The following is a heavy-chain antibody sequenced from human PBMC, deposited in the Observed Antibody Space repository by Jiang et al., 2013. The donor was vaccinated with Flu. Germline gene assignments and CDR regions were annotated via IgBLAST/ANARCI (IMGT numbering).Heavy chain of an antibody. CDR2: IFYSGST. Sequence: GSGLVKPSQTLSLTCTVSGGSISSRGYYWNWIRQHPGKGLEWIGYIFYSGSTYYNPSLKNRVAISLDTSNNQFSLKLTSVTAADTAVYYCATGRRGGDDSWGQGTLVTVSS. V-gene: IGHV4-31*03. CDR3: ATGRRGGDDS. D-gene: IGHD2-15*01. CDR1: GGSISSRGYY. J-gene: IGHJ4*02.